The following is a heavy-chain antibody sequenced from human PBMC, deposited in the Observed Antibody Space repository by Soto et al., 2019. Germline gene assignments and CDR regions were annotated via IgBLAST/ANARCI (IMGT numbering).Heavy chain of an antibody. V-gene: IGHV5-10-1*01. D-gene: IGHD2-2*01. CDR1: GYSFTSYW. CDR3: ARAREEGCSSTSCSHGMEV. Sequence: VESRNISCKGSGYSFTSYWISWVRQMPGKGLEWMGRIDPSDSYTNYSPSFQGHVTISADKSISTAYLQWSSLRASDTAMYYCARAREEGCSSTSCSHGMEVWGQGTTVTVSS. J-gene: IGHJ6*02. CDR2: IDPSDSYT.